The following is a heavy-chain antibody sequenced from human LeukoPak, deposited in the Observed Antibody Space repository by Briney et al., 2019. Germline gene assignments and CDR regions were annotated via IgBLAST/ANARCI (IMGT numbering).Heavy chain of an antibody. CDR1: GFTFSSYG. D-gene: IGHD6-13*01. Sequence: GGSLRLSCAASGFTFSSYGMHWVRQAPGKGREWLAFIRHDGNNKYYAHSVKGRFTISRDNSKNTLYLQMNSLRAEDTALYYCAKDGSLYSSSWYLDYWGQGTLVTVSS. CDR3: AKDGSLYSSSWYLDY. CDR2: IRHDGNNK. J-gene: IGHJ4*02. V-gene: IGHV3-30*02.